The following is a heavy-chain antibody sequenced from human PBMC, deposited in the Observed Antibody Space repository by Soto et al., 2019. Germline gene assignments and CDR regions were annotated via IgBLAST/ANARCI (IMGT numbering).Heavy chain of an antibody. J-gene: IGHJ6*02. D-gene: IGHD6-25*01. CDR3: ARSQGLREDNYYGVDV. V-gene: IGHV2-70*04. CDR2: TDWDDYK. CDR1: WFSLSTSGMR. Sequence: SGPTLVNPTHTLRLTCTFSWFSLSTSGMRVSWIRQRPGKALEWLARTDWDDYKFYSTSLKTRLTISKDTSKNQLVLTMSNMDSVDTATYYCARSQGLREDNYYGVDVWGQGTPVTVS.